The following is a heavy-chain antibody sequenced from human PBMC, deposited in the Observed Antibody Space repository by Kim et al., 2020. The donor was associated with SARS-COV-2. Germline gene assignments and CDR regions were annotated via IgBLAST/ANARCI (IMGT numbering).Heavy chain of an antibody. CDR3: AADIVVVTAIPSLGALSRGGG. Sequence: SVKVSCKASGFTFTSSAVQWVRQARGQRLEWIGWIVVGSGNTNYAQKFQERVTITRDMSTSTAYMELSSLRSEDTAVYYCAADIVVVTAIPSLGALSRGGGWGQGTLVTVSS. J-gene: IGHJ4*02. CDR1: GFTFTSSA. CDR2: IVVGSGNT. V-gene: IGHV1-58*01. D-gene: IGHD2-21*02.